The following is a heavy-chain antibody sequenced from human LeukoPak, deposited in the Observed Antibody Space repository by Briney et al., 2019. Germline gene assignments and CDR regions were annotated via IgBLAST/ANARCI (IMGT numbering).Heavy chain of an antibody. CDR2: IHYSGSA. J-gene: IGHJ4*02. Sequence: AETLSLTCTVSGGSVSSGSYYWSWIRQPPGRGLEWIAYIHYSGSAAYNPSLKSRVTISRDMSTNQFSLKMTSVTAADTAVYFCARDMGAPDYGSYSVDYWGQGTLVTVSS. CDR1: GGSVSSGSYY. CDR3: ARDMGAPDYGSYSVDY. D-gene: IGHD4-23*01. V-gene: IGHV4-61*01.